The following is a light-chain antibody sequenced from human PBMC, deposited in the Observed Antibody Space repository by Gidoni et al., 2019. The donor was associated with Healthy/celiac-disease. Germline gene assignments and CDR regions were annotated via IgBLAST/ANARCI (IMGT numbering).Light chain of an antibody. CDR1: QSVSSY. J-gene: IGKJ2*01. CDR3: QQRSNWPPYT. V-gene: IGKV3-11*01. Sequence: IVLTQSPPTLSFSPGESATLSCRASQSVSSYIAWYQQKPGQAPRLLIYDASNRATGIPARFSGSGSGTDFTLTISSLEPEDFAVYYCQQRSNWPPYTFGQGTKLEIK. CDR2: DAS.